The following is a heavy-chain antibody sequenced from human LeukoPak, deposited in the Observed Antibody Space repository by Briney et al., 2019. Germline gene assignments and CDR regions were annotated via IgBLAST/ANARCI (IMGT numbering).Heavy chain of an antibody. D-gene: IGHD5-18*01. J-gene: IGHJ6*03. CDR1: GFTFSSYS. CDR3: ASGYLYGFYYMDV. CDR2: ISSTGAYI. V-gene: IGHV3-21*01. Sequence: GGSLRLSCAASGFTFSSYSMNWVRQAPGKGLEWVSSISSTGAYIDYADSLRGRFTISRDNAKDSLYLHMHSLRAEDTAVYYCASGYLYGFYYMDVWGKGTTVTVSS.